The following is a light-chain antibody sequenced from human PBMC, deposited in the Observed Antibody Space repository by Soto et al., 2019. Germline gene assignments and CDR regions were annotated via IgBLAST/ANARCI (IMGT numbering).Light chain of an antibody. V-gene: IGLV2-14*01. Sequence: QSVLTQPASVSGSPGQSITISCTGTSSDVGGYKYVSWYQQYPGKAPKLMIYEVSNRPSGVSNRFSGSKSDNTASLTISGLQAEDEADYYCSSYTSSSTYVVFGGGTKVTVL. CDR3: SSYTSSSTYVV. J-gene: IGLJ2*01. CDR2: EVS. CDR1: SSDVGGYKY.